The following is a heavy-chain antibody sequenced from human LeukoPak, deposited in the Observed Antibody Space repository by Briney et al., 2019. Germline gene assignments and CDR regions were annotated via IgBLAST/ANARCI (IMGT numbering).Heavy chain of an antibody. D-gene: IGHD3-22*01. CDR3: ARAPSEIGGYYPEYFRH. CDR1: GFTFSTYG. J-gene: IGHJ1*01. Sequence: GGSLRLSCVASGFTFSTYGMHWVRQPPGKGLEWVSRIKVDGNTNYADSVKGRFTISRDNAKNTVSLQMNSLRAEDTGVYYCARAPSEIGGYYPEYFRHWGQGTLVTVSS. V-gene: IGHV3-74*01. CDR2: IKVDGNT.